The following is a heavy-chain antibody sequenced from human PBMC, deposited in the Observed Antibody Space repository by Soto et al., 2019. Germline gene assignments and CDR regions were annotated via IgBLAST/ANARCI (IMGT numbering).Heavy chain of an antibody. CDR3: ARDSSSQYYYYYGMDV. CDR2: ISAYNGNT. V-gene: IGHV1-18*01. Sequence: ASVKVSCKASGYTFTSYGISWVRQAPGQGLEWMGWISAYNGNTNYAQKLQGRVTMTTDTSTSTAYMELRSLRSDDTAVYYCARDSSSQYYYYYGMDVWGQGTTVTVSS. J-gene: IGHJ6*02. CDR1: GYTFTSYG. D-gene: IGHD6-13*01.